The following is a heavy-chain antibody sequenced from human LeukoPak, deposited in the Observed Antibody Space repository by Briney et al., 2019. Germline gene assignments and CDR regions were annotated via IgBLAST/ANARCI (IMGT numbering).Heavy chain of an antibody. D-gene: IGHD1-20*01. V-gene: IGHV1-69*04. Sequence: ASVKVSCKASGGTFSSYAISWVRQAPGQGLEWMGRIIPILGIANYAQKFQGRVTITADKSTSTAYIELRSLRSDDTAVYYCARYKLGVFDYWGQGTLVTVSS. CDR3: ARYKLGVFDY. CDR2: IIPILGIA. CDR1: GGTFSSYA. J-gene: IGHJ4*02.